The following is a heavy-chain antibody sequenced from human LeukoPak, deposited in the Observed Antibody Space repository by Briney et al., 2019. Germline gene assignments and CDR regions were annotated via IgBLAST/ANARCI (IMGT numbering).Heavy chain of an antibody. D-gene: IGHD6-19*01. V-gene: IGHV3-20*04. CDR1: GFTFSSYS. CDR2: INWNGGST. CDR3: TRGAGSGWYFFYSY. Sequence: GGSLRLSCAASGFTFSSYSMNWVRQAPGKGLEWVSGINWNGGSTGYADSVKGRFTISRDNAKNSLYLQMNSLRAEDTALYYCTRGAGSGWYFFYSYWGQGTLVTVSS. J-gene: IGHJ4*02.